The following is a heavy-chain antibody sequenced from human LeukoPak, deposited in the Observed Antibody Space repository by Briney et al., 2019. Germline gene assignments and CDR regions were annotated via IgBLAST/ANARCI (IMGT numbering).Heavy chain of an antibody. V-gene: IGHV3-48*01. CDR3: AKDPRGYSSG. CDR1: GFTFSSYS. CDR2: ISSSSSTI. D-gene: IGHD6-19*01. J-gene: IGHJ4*02. Sequence: GGSLRLSCAASGFTFSSYSMNWVRQAPGKGLEWVSYISSSSSTIYYADPVKGRFTISRDNAKNSLYLQMNSLRAEDTAVYYCAKDPRGYSSGWGQGTLVTVSS.